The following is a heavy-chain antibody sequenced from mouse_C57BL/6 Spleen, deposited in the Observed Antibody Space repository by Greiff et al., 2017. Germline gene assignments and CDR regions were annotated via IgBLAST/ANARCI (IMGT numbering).Heavy chain of an antibody. D-gene: IGHD1-1*01. V-gene: IGHV1-80*01. CDR2: IYPGDGDP. CDR3: ARGDYGSSYVNYYAMDY. Sequence: QVQLQQSGAELVKPGASVTISCKASGYAFSSYWMNLVKQRPGKGLEWIGQIYPGDGDPNYNGKFKGKATLNAAKSSSTAYMQISSLTSEDSAVYFCARGDYGSSYVNYYAMDYWGQGTSVTVSS. CDR1: GYAFSSYW. J-gene: IGHJ4*01.